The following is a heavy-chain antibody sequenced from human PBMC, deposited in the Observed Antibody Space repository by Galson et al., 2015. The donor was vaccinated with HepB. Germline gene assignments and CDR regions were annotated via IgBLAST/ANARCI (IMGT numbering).Heavy chain of an antibody. J-gene: IGHJ3*01. CDR1: VDSINNNY. CDR2: VSYKGT. D-gene: IGHD3-16*01. Sequence: SETLSLTCTVSVDSINNNYWIWVRQVPGKGLEWIGYVSYKGTNYNPSPKSRVTMSIDTSKNVFSLKLTSVTAADTAVYYCARHRFRGRDSAFDLWGQGTLVTVSS. V-gene: IGHV4-59*08. CDR3: ARHRFRGRDSAFDL.